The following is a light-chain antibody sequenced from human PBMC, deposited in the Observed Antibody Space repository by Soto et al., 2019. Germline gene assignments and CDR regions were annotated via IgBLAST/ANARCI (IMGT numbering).Light chain of an antibody. Sequence: LIQPASVSGSPGQSIAISCTGTSRDVGGSNYVSWYQHHPHRAPKLLIYEVSYRPSGVSSRFSGSKSGNTASLTISGLQAEDEADYYCSSYTSSNTLEVFGVGTKVTVL. CDR2: EVS. J-gene: IGLJ1*01. CDR3: SSYTSSNTLEV. CDR1: SRDVGGSNY. V-gene: IGLV2-14*01.